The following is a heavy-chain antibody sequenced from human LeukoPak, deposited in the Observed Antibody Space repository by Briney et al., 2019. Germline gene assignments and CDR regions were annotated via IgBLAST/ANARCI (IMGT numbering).Heavy chain of an antibody. CDR1: GGSISNYY. V-gene: IGHV4-59*01. CDR3: ARGGRGAAAGFDY. D-gene: IGHD6-13*01. CDR2: IYYSGST. Sequence: SETLSLTCTVTGGSISNYYWSWIRQPPGKGLEWIGYIYYSGSTNYNPSLKSRVTISVDTSKKQFSLKLSSGTAADTAVYYCARGGRGAAAGFDYWGQGTLVTVSS. J-gene: IGHJ4*02.